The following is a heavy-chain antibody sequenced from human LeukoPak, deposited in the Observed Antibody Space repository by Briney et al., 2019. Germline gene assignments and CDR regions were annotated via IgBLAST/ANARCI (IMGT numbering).Heavy chain of an antibody. J-gene: IGHJ3*02. CDR3: AKARDNWNYPDAFDN. CDR2: IKSDGSST. Sequence: PGGSLRLSCAASGFTFSSYWMHWVRQAPGKGLVWVSRIKSDGSSTTYADSVKGRFTISRENAKNTLYLQMNSMRAEDTAVYYCAKARDNWNYPDAFDNWGQGTVVTVSS. V-gene: IGHV3-74*01. D-gene: IGHD1-7*01. CDR1: GFTFSSYW.